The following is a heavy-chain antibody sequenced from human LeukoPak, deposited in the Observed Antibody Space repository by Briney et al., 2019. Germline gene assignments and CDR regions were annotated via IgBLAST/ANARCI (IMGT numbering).Heavy chain of an antibody. CDR1: GYTFTDNY. V-gene: IGHV1-2*06. CDR2: INPNSGAT. J-gene: IGHJ4*02. Sequence: GASVKVSCKASGYTFTDNYIHWVRQAPGQGLEWMERINPNSGATNYAQNFLGRVTMARDTSISTAYMELNSLTSDDTAVYYCARVLFRGSSRFDYWGQGTLVIVSS. CDR3: ARVLFRGSSRFDY. D-gene: IGHD1-26*01.